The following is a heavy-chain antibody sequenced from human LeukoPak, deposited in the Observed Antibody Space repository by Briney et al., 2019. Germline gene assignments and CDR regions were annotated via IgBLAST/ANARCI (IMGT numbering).Heavy chain of an antibody. J-gene: IGHJ4*02. CDR2: VSYDGSNK. D-gene: IGHD3-10*01. CDR3: AKDMATADYYFDY. V-gene: IGHV3-30*18. Sequence: GGSLRLSCAASGFAFSSYAMHWVRQAPGKGLEWVAVVSYDGSNKYYADSVKGRFTISRDNSKNTLSLQMNSLRAEDTAVYYSAKDMATADYYFDYWGQGTLVTVSS. CDR1: GFAFSSYA.